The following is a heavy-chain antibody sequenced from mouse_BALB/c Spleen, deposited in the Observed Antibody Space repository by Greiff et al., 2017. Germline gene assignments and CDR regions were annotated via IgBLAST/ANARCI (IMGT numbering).Heavy chain of an antibody. CDR2: ISSGGSYT. Sequence: DVMLVESGGGLVKPGGSLKLSCAASGFTFSSYAMSWVRQSPEQRLEWVAEISSGGSYTYYPDTVTGRFTISRDNAKNTLYLEMSSLRSEDTAMYYCARDRRLDWYFDVWGAGTTVTVSS. CDR1: GFTFSSYA. J-gene: IGHJ1*01. V-gene: IGHV5-9-4*01. D-gene: IGHD4-1*01. CDR3: ARDRRLDWYFDV.